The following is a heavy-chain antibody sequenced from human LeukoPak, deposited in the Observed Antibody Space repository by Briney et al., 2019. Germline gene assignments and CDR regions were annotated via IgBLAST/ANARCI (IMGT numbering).Heavy chain of an antibody. CDR3: ARAGYSSSWYFWWY. Sequence: SETLSLTCTVSGGSISSSTYYWGWIRQPPGKGLEWIGSIYYSGSTYYNSSLKSRVTISVDTSKNQFSLKLSSVTAADTAVYYCARAGYSSSWYFWWYWGQGTLVTVSS. D-gene: IGHD6-13*01. CDR2: IYYSGST. CDR1: GGSISSSTYY. V-gene: IGHV4-39*07. J-gene: IGHJ4*02.